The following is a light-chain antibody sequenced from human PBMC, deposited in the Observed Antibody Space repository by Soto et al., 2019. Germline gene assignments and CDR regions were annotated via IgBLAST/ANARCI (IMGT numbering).Light chain of an antibody. J-gene: IGLJ3*02. CDR3: SSYTSSTTLV. CDR2: EVS. Sequence: QSALTQPASVSGSPGQSITISCTGTYSDVGGYNYVSWYQQHPGKAPKLMIYEVSNRPSGVSNRFSGSKSGNTASLTISGLQAEDGADYYCSSYTSSTTLVFGGGTKLTVL. V-gene: IGLV2-14*01. CDR1: YSDVGGYNY.